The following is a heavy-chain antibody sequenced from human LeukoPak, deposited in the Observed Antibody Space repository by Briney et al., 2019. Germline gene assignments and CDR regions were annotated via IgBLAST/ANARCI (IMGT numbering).Heavy chain of an antibody. CDR3: ARGGVPGYYYDSSGYYYHYFDY. CDR2: ITPIFGTA. J-gene: IGHJ4*02. Sequence: SVKVSCTASGGTFSSYAISWVRQAPGQGLEWMGGITPIFGTANYAQKFQGRVTITADESTSTAYMELSSLRSEDTAVYYCARGGVPGYYYDSSGYYYHYFDYWGQGTLVTVSS. V-gene: IGHV1-69*01. D-gene: IGHD3-22*01. CDR1: GGTFSSYA.